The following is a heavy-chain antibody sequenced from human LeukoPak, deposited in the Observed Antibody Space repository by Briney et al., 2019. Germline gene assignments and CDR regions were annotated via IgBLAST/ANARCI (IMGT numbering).Heavy chain of an antibody. Sequence: GGSLRLSCAPSGFTLSSYGMHWVREAPGKGLEGVAFIRYDGSNKYYADSVKGRFTISRDNSKNTLYLQMNSLGAEDTAVYYCAKMSSGWNFDYWGQGTLVTVSS. D-gene: IGHD6-19*01. CDR2: IRYDGSNK. CDR3: AKMSSGWNFDY. V-gene: IGHV3-30*02. J-gene: IGHJ4*02. CDR1: GFTLSSYG.